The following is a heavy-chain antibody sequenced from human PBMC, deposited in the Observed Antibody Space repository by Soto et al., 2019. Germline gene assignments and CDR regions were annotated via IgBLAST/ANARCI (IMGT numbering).Heavy chain of an antibody. CDR1: GFTFSSYA. CDR2: IRGSGGNT. V-gene: IGHV3-23*01. CDR3: AMLNSGSYSYHGMDV. D-gene: IGHD1-26*01. Sequence: EVQLLESGGDLVQPWGSLRLSCAASGFTFSSYAMNWVRQAPGKVLEWVSAIRGSGGNTFYADSVKGRFTISRDNSKNTLFLQLHSLRAEDTAIYYCAMLNSGSYSYHGMDVWGQGTTVTVSS. J-gene: IGHJ6*02.